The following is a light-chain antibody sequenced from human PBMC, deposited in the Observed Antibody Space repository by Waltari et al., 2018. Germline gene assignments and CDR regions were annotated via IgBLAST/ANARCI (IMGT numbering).Light chain of an antibody. J-gene: IGKJ1*01. CDR2: AAS. CDR3: QQSYSTPPA. Sequence: DIQMTQSPSSLSASVGDRVTITCRASQSISSYLNWYQQKPGKAPKLLIYAASSLRSGVPSRFSGSGAGTDFPLTISSLQPEDFATYYCQQSYSTPPAFGQGTKVEIK. V-gene: IGKV1-39*01. CDR1: QSISSY.